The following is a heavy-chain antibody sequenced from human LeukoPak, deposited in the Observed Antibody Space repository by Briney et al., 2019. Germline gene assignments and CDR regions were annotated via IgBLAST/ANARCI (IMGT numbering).Heavy chain of an antibody. CDR1: GFTYSSYG. Sequence: GGSLRLSCAASGFTYSSYGMHWVRQAPGKGLEWVAFIRYDGSNKYYADSVKGRFTISRDNSKNTLYLQMNSLRAEDTAVYDCAKDIVATHDAFDIWGQGTMVTVSS. CDR3: AKDIVATHDAFDI. V-gene: IGHV3-30*02. J-gene: IGHJ3*02. CDR2: IRYDGSNK. D-gene: IGHD5-12*01.